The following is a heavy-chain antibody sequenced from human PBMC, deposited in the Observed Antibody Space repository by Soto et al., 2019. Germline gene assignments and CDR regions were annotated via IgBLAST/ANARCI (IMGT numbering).Heavy chain of an antibody. CDR2: ISGSGGRT. D-gene: IGHD6-13*01. CDR1: GFTFSNYA. CDR3: AKDQGSSWYEIDS. Sequence: EVQLLESGGGLVQPGGSLRLSCAASGFTFSNYAVTWVRQAPGKGLEWVSTISGSGGRTYYADSVKGRFTISRDNSKNTLYLQMNSLRAEDTAVYYCAKDQGSSWYEIDSWGQGTLVTVSS. V-gene: IGHV3-23*01. J-gene: IGHJ4*02.